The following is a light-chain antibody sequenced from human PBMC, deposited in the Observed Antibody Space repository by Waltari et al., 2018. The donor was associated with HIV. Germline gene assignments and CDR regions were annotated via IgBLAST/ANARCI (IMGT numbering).Light chain of an antibody. Sequence: QSALTQPASVSGSPGQSITISCTGASSDVGGYNYVSWYQQHPGKAPKLMIYEVSNRPAGVSNRFSGSKSGNTASLTISGLRAEDEADYYCSSYTGSSSVVFGGGTRVTV. CDR1: SSDVGGYNY. J-gene: IGLJ3*02. CDR2: EVS. CDR3: SSYTGSSSVV. V-gene: IGLV2-14*01.